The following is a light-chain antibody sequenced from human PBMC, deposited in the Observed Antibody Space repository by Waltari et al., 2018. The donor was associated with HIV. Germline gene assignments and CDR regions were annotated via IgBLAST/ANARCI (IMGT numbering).Light chain of an antibody. CDR3: QAWDSSTYV. J-gene: IGLJ1*01. Sequence: SYELTQPPSVSVSPGQTASITCSGDKLGDKYACWYQQNPGQSPVLVIYQDSKRPSGIPERFSGSNSGNTATLTISGTQAMDEADYYCQAWDSSTYVFGTGTKVTVL. CDR1: KLGDKY. V-gene: IGLV3-1*01. CDR2: QDS.